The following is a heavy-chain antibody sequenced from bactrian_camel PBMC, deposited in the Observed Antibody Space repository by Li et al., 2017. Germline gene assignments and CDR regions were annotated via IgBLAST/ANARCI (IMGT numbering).Heavy chain of an antibody. CDR1: AYLYGHC. CDR2: IDSDGRT. CDR3: AAGGRILNGEHCLRDFDV. Sequence: VQLVESGGGSMQAGGSLKLSCAASAYLYGHCMGWFRQTPGSQREGVAVIDSDGRTNYGDSVKGRFTLSKAKANNTLYLQMDNLKPEDTAVYICAAGGRILNGEHCLRDFDVWGQGTQVTVS. D-gene: IGHD5*01. V-gene: IGHV3S53*01. J-gene: IGHJ6*01.